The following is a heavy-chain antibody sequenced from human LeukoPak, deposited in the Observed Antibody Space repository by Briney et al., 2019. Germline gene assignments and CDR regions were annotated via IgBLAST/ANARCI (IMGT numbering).Heavy chain of an antibody. CDR2: MNPNSGNT. V-gene: IGHV1-8*03. CDR1: GYTFTSYD. CDR3: AREQRGYSGYDPYRHFDY. J-gene: IGHJ4*02. Sequence: ASVKVSCKASGYTFTSYDINWVRQATGQGLEWMGWMNPNSGNTGYAQKFQGRVTITRNTSISTAYMELSSLRSEDTAVYYCAREQRGYSGYDPYRHFDYWGQGTLVTVSS. D-gene: IGHD5-12*01.